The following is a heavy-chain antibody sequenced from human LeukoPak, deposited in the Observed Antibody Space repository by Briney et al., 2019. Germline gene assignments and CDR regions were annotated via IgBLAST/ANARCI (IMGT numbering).Heavy chain of an antibody. CDR2: INPSGGST. Sequence: ASVKVSCKASGYTFTSYYMHWVRQAPGQGLEWMGIINPSGGSTSYAQKFQGRVTMTRDMSTSTVYMELSSLRSEGTAVYYCARDSSDSGYDYFWFDPWGQGTLVTVSS. J-gene: IGHJ5*02. V-gene: IGHV1-46*01. CDR3: ARDSSDSGYDYFWFDP. D-gene: IGHD5-12*01. CDR1: GYTFTSYY.